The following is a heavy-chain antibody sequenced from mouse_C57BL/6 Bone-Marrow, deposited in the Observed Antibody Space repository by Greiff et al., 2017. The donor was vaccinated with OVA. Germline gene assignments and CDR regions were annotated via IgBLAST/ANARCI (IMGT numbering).Heavy chain of an antibody. CDR3: ARGGVGSWFAY. V-gene: IGHV1-80*01. CDR2: IYPGDGDT. CDR1: GYAFTSYW. J-gene: IGHJ3*01. Sequence: VQLQESGAELVKPGASVKISCKASGYAFTSYWMNWVKQRPGQGLEWIGQIYPGDGDTNYNGKFKGKATLTADKSSSTAYMQLSSLTSEASAVYFCARGGVGSWFAYWGQGTLVTVSA.